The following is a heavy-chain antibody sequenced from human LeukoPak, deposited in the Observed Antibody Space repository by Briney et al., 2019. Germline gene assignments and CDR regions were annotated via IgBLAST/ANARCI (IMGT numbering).Heavy chain of an antibody. CDR1: GFTFSSYG. Sequence: PGGSLRLSCAASGFTFSSYGMHWVRQAPGKGLEWVAVIWYDGSNKYYADSVKGGFTISRDNSKNTLYLQMNSLRAEDTAVYYCARGWYGSGLGMDVWGKGTTVTVSS. CDR2: IWYDGSNK. D-gene: IGHD3-10*01. J-gene: IGHJ6*04. V-gene: IGHV3-33*01. CDR3: ARGWYGSGLGMDV.